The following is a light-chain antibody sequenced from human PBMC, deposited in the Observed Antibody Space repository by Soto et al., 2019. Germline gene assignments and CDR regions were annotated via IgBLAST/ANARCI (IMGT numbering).Light chain of an antibody. Sequence: DIQMTQYPSALSASVGDTVTVTCRASQAIGNHLAWFQQQPGKVPQRLIFSVSTLQIGAPSRFSGSGSETDFTLTITNLQPEDFASYFCLQHYTYPPTFGGGT. CDR1: QAIGNH. CDR2: SVS. V-gene: IGKV1-17*03. CDR3: LQHYTYPPT. J-gene: IGKJ4*01.